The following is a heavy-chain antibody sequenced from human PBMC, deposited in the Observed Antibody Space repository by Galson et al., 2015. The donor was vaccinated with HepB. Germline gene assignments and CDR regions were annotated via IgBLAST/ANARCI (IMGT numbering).Heavy chain of an antibody. Sequence: SLRLSCAASGFTVSSNYMSWVRQAPGKGLEWVSVIYSGGSTYYADSVKGRFTISRDNSKNTLYLQMNSLRAEDTAVYYCARTNSLGIGLYPDYYGSGSYAFDIWGQGTMITVSS. CDR1: GFTVSSNY. V-gene: IGHV3-53*01. D-gene: IGHD3-10*01. CDR2: IYSGGST. J-gene: IGHJ3*02. CDR3: ARTNSLGIGLYPDYYGSGSYAFDI.